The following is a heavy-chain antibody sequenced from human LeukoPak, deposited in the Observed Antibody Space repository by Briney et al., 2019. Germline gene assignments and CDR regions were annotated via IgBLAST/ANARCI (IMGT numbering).Heavy chain of an antibody. CDR1: GGTFSNYA. CDR3: ARDGRDGYNYDWFDP. V-gene: IGHV1-69*13. D-gene: IGHD5-24*01. Sequence: SVKVSCKASGGTFSNYAISWVRQAPGQGLEWMGGIIPIFGTANYAQKFQGRVTITADESTNTVYMELNSLTSDDTAVYYCARDGRDGYNYDWFDPWGQGTLVTVSS. J-gene: IGHJ5*02. CDR2: IIPIFGTA.